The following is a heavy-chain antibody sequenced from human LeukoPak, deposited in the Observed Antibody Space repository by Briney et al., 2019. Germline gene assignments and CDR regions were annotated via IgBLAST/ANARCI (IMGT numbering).Heavy chain of an antibody. Sequence: GGSLRLSCAVSGFSVTNNYMSWVRQAPGKGLEWVSVFYDGGATYYAASVKGRFTISRDNSENTLYLQMKSLRAEDTAVYYCARGDGYNFFDYWGQGTLVTVSS. D-gene: IGHD5-24*01. J-gene: IGHJ4*02. CDR3: ARGDGYNFFDY. CDR1: GFSVTNNY. V-gene: IGHV3-53*01. CDR2: FYDGGAT.